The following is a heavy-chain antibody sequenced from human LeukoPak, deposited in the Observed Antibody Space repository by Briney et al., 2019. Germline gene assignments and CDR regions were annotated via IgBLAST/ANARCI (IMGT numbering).Heavy chain of an antibody. Sequence: GGSLRLSCAASGFTFSSYAMHWVRQAPGKGLEWMAVISYDGSNKYYADSVKGRFTISRDNAKNSLYLQMNSLRAEDTAVYYCARDSPYGGYFDLWGRGTLVTVSS. J-gene: IGHJ2*01. CDR3: ARDSPYGGYFDL. CDR1: GFTFSSYA. CDR2: ISYDGSNK. D-gene: IGHD4-17*01. V-gene: IGHV3-30*04.